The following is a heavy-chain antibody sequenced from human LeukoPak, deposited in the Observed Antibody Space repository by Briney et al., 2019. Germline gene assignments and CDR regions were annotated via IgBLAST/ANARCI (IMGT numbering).Heavy chain of an antibody. Sequence: PSETLSLTCAVSGYSISSGYYWAWIRQPPGKGLEWIGSIYHSGSTYYNPSLKSRVTIPVDTSKNQFSLKLSSVTAADTALYYCARHFKPNWFDPWGQGTLVTVSS. D-gene: IGHD1-14*01. CDR3: ARHFKPNWFDP. CDR1: GYSISSGYY. CDR2: IYHSGST. V-gene: IGHV4-38-2*01. J-gene: IGHJ5*02.